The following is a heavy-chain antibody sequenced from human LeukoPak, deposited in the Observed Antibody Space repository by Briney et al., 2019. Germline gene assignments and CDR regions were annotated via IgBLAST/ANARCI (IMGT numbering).Heavy chain of an antibody. J-gene: IGHJ1*01. Sequence: GGSLRLSCAASGFTFSSYGMHWVRQAPGKGLEWVAVIWYDGSNKYYADSVKGRFTISRDNSKNTLYLQMNSLRAEDTAVYYCATYWRGVHSYYDFWSGYYTGQYFQHWGQGTLVTVSS. V-gene: IGHV3-30*02. D-gene: IGHD3-3*01. CDR3: ATYWRGVHSYYDFWSGYYTGQYFQH. CDR2: IWYDGSNK. CDR1: GFTFSSYG.